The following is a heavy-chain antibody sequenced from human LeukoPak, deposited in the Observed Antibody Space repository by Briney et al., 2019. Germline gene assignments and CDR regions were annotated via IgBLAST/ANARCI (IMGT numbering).Heavy chain of an antibody. D-gene: IGHD4-23*01. CDR2: IIPIFGIA. Sequence: GASVRVCCKAAGGTFSSYAISLVREAPGQGLGWRGRIIPIFGIANYAQKFQGRVTITADKSTSTAYMELSSLRSEDTAVYYCASRAYGGVRGNSTYYYGMDVWGKGTTVTVSS. CDR3: ASRAYGGVRGNSTYYYGMDV. CDR1: GGTFSSYA. V-gene: IGHV1-69*04. J-gene: IGHJ6*04.